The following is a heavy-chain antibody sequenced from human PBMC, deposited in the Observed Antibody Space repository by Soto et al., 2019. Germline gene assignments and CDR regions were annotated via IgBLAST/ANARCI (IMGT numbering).Heavy chain of an antibody. Sequence: ASVKVSCKASGYTFTNYYVQWVRQAPGQGLEWLGVIHPDGGHTTYSQKFQDRVTISRDNAKNSLFLQMNSLRAEDTAVYFCTCHPPRGDYNKYARNYWGQGTQVTVSS. CDR2: IHPDGGHT. V-gene: IGHV1-46*01. D-gene: IGHD4-4*01. CDR3: TCHPPRGDYNKYARNY. J-gene: IGHJ4*02. CDR1: GYTFTNYY.